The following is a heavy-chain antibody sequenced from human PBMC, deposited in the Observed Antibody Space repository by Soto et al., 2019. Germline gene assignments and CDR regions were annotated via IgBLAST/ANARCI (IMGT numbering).Heavy chain of an antibody. CDR2: ISSDDNT. D-gene: IGHD3-3*01. CDR1: GFIDNNIF. V-gene: IGHV3-66*01. J-gene: IGHJ1*01. Sequence: EVQLMESGGGLVQPGGSLRLSCAASGFIDNNIFMTWVRQAPGKGLEWLSTISSDDNTYYADSVKGRFTISRDSPKNTLYLQMNSLRAEDTAVDHCARDILGGSYDFSHGGQGALVTVSS. CDR3: ARDILGGSYDFSH.